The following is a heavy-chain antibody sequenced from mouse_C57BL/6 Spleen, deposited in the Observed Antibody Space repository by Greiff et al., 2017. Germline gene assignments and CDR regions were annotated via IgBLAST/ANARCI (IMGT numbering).Heavy chain of an antibody. J-gene: IGHJ4*01. CDR3: AGLRAYAMGC. Sequence: QVQLQQSGAELARPGASVKMSCKASGYTFTSYTMHWVNQRPGQGLEWIGYINPSSGYTKYNQKFKDKATLTADKSSSTAYMQLSSLTSEDSAVYYYAGLRAYAMGCWGEGASVSVS. CDR2: INPSSGYT. V-gene: IGHV1-4*01. D-gene: IGHD1-1*01. CDR1: GYTFTSYT.